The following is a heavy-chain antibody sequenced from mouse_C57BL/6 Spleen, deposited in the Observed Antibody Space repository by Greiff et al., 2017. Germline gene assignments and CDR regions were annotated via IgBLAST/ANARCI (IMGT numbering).Heavy chain of an antibody. V-gene: IGHV1-22*01. CDR3: ARRSFLLWYPDY. CDR2: INPNNGGT. D-gene: IGHD2-1*01. J-gene: IGHJ2*01. CDR1: GYTFTDYN. Sequence: EVQLQQSGPELVKPGASVKMSCKASGYTFTDYNMHWVKQSHGKSLEWIGYINPNNGGTSYNQKFKGKATLTVNKSSSTAYMERRSLTSEDSAVYYCARRSFLLWYPDYWGQGTTLTVSS.